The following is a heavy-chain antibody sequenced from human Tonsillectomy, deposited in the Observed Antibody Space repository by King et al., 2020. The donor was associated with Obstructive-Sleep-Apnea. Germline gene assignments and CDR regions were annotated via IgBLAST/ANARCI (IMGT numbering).Heavy chain of an antibody. CDR1: GFTFSSYW. V-gene: IGHV3-74*01. J-gene: IGHJ4*02. CDR3: ASDSGDNYYFDY. Sequence: VQLVESGGGLVQPGGSLRLSCAASGFTFSSYWMHWVRQAPGMGLVWVSRIYSDGRSISYADSVKGRFTISRDNAKNTLYLQMNSLRAEDTAVYYCASDSGDNYYFDYWGQGTLVTVSS. CDR2: IYSDGRSI. D-gene: IGHD4-23*01.